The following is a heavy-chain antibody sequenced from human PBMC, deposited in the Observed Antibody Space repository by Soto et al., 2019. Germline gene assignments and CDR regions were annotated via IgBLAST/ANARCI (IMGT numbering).Heavy chain of an antibody. V-gene: IGHV1-69*06. CDR3: ALAAAGSNWFDP. CDR2: IIPIFGTA. CDR1: GGTFSSNA. Sequence: ASVKVSCKASGGTFSSNAISWVRQAPGQGLEWMGGIIPIFGTANYAQKFQRRVTITADKYTSTAYMELSSLRSEDTAVYYCALAAAGSNWFDPWGQGTLVTVSS. J-gene: IGHJ5*02. D-gene: IGHD6-13*01.